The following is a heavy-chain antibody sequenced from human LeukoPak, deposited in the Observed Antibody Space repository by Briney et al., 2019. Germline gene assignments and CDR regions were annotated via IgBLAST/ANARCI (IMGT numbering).Heavy chain of an antibody. CDR3: AASPDYYDSSGYSYYFDY. Sequence: VASVKVSCKASGFTFTSSAVQWVRQARGQRLEWIGWIVVGSGNTNYAQKFQERVTITRDMSTSTAYMELSSLRSEGTAVYYCAASPDYYDSSGYSYYFDYWGQGTLVTVSS. D-gene: IGHD3-22*01. CDR1: GFTFTSSA. V-gene: IGHV1-58*01. CDR2: IVVGSGNT. J-gene: IGHJ4*02.